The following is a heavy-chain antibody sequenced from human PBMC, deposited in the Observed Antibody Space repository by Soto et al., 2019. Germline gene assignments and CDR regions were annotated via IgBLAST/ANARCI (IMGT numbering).Heavy chain of an antibody. Sequence: SETLSLTCTVSGGSVSSGSYYWSWIRQPPGKGLEWIGYIYYSGSTYYNPSLKSRVTISVDTSKNQFSLKLSSVTAADTAVYYCASALGYCSGGSCYSDAFDIWGQGTMVTVSS. V-gene: IGHV4-31*03. CDR3: ASALGYCSGGSCYSDAFDI. CDR2: IYYSGST. D-gene: IGHD2-15*01. CDR1: GGSVSSGSYY. J-gene: IGHJ3*02.